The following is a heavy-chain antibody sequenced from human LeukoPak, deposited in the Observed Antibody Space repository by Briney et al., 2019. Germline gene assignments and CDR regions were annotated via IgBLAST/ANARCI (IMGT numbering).Heavy chain of an antibody. V-gene: IGHV3-48*01. CDR2: ISSSGSTI. CDR3: ARDHHRRLYDSQARDTFDI. CDR1: GFTFDRFT. D-gene: IGHD3-22*01. J-gene: IGHJ3*02. Sequence: PGGSLRLSCAASGFTFDRFTIHWVRQTPGKGLEWVSYISSSGSTIYYADSVKGRFSISRDNAKKSLYLQMNSLRAEDTAVYYCARDHHRRLYDSQARDTFDIWGQGTMVTVSS.